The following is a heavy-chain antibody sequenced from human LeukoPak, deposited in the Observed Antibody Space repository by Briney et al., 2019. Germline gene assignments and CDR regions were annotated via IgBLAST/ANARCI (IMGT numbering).Heavy chain of an antibody. D-gene: IGHD2-15*01. Sequence: QSGGSLRLSCAASGFTFSSYEMNWVRQAPGKGLEWVSYISSSGSMIYYADSVKGRFTISRDNAKNSLYLQMNSLRAEDTAVYYCARQRWSWYLYMDVWGKGTTVTISS. J-gene: IGHJ6*03. V-gene: IGHV3-48*03. CDR2: ISSSGSMI. CDR1: GFTFSSYE. CDR3: ARQRWSWYLYMDV.